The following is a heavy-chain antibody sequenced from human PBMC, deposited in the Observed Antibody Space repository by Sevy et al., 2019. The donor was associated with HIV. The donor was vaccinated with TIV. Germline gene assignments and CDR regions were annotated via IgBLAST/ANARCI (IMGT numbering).Heavy chain of an antibody. CDR1: GVSFSDYY. Sequence: SETLSLTCGVSGVSFSDYYWAWIRQSPGKGLEWIGEVSQSGSANYNPSLRSRVIMSLDTSNNHFTLELTSMTAADTAVYYCARGHLFSREYCSGSACPRIDYWSQGTLVTVSS. V-gene: IGHV4-34*01. D-gene: IGHD2-15*01. CDR2: VSQSGSA. CDR3: ARGHLFSREYCSGSACPRIDY. J-gene: IGHJ4*02.